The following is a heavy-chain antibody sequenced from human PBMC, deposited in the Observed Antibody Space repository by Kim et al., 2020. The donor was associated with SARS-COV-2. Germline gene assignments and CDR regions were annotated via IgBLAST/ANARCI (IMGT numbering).Heavy chain of an antibody. CDR3: ARDDSTGFHYFDY. V-gene: IGHV3-7*01. J-gene: IGHJ4*02. Sequence: YYVDSVKGRFNISRDNAKNSLYLQMNSMRAEDTAVYYCARDDSTGFHYFDYWGQGTLVTVSS. D-gene: IGHD3-22*01.